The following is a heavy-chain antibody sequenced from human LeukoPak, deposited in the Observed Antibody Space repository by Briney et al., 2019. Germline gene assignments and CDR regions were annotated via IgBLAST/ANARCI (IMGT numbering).Heavy chain of an antibody. CDR1: GGSISSSSYY. Sequence: SETLSLTCTVSGGSISSSSYYWGWIRQPPGKGLEWIGSIYYSGSTYYNPSLKSRVTISVDTSKNQFSLKLSSVTAADTAVYYCARGYRDYFGWFDPWGQGTLVTVSS. CDR3: ARGYRDYFGWFDP. V-gene: IGHV4-39*01. CDR2: IYYSGST. J-gene: IGHJ5*02. D-gene: IGHD4-17*01.